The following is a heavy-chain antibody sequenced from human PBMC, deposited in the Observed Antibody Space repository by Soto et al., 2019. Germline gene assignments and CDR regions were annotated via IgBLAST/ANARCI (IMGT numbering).Heavy chain of an antibody. CDR3: AKDGIATSGYFYYYMDV. J-gene: IGHJ6*03. CDR1: GYTFTSYY. CDR2: INPSGGST. V-gene: IGHV1-46*01. D-gene: IGHD6-13*01. Sequence: ASVKVSCKASGYTFTSYYMHWVRQAPGQGLEWMGIINPSGGSTSYAQKFQGRVTMTRDTSTSTVYMELSSLRAEDTAVYYCAKDGIATSGYFYYYMDVWGKGTTVTVSS.